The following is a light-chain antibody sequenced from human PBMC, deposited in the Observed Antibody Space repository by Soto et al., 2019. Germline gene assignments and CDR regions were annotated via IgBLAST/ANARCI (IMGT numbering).Light chain of an antibody. CDR3: QQYNSYSPIT. CDR1: QSISSW. V-gene: IGKV1-5*01. Sequence: DIQMTQSPSPLSASVVDRVTLTCRVSQSISSWLAWYQQKPEKAPKLLIYDASSLESGVPSRFSGSGSGTEFTLTISSLQTDDFATYYCQQYNSYSPITFGQGTKVDIK. CDR2: DAS. J-gene: IGKJ1*01.